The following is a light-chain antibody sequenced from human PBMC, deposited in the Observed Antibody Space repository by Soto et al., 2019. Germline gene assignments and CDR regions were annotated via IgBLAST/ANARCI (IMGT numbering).Light chain of an antibody. V-gene: IGKV1-39*01. CDR1: QSIDTY. J-gene: IGKJ2*01. CDR2: AAS. CDR3: QHSHSTPDT. Sequence: DIQMTQSPSSLSASFGDRVTLTCRASQSIDTYLNWYQQKPGPAPRLLIYAASTLHSGVPARFSSSGSGTDFPLTISSLQREDVANYCYQHSHSTPDTFGQGTKLEIE.